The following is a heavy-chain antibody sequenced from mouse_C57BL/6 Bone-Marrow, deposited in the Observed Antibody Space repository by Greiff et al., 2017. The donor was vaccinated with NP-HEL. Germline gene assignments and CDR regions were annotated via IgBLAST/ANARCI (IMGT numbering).Heavy chain of an antibody. CDR3: ARRDGSTLRTDYFDY. Sequence: QVQLKESGAELARPGASVKLSCKASGYTFTSYGISWVKQRTGQGLEWIGEIYPRSGNTYYNEKFKGKATLTADKSSSTAYMELRSLTSEDSAVYFCARRDGSTLRTDYFDYWGQGTTLTVSS. CDR1: GYTFTSYG. CDR2: IYPRSGNT. D-gene: IGHD1-1*01. J-gene: IGHJ2*01. V-gene: IGHV1-81*01.